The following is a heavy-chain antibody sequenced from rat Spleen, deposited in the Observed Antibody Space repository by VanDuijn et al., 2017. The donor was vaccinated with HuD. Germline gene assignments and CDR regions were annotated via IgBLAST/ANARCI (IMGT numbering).Heavy chain of an antibody. CDR1: GFTFNNYW. CDR3: TRAIATISWFAY. J-gene: IGHJ3*01. Sequence: EVQLVESGGGLVQPGRSLKLSCVASGFTFNNYWMTWIRQAPGTGLEWVAAIIYDGTNTYYRDSVKGRFTISRDNAKSTLYLQMDSLRSEDTAIYYCTRAIATISWFAYWGQGSLVTVSS. D-gene: IGHD1-2*01. CDR2: IIYDGTNT. V-gene: IGHV5-31*01.